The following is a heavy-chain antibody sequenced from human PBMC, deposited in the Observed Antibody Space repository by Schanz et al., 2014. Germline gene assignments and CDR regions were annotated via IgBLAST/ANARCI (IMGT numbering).Heavy chain of an antibody. CDR1: GFAFSSFA. D-gene: IGHD5-18*01. J-gene: IGHJ4*02. Sequence: EVFLVESGGGLVQPGGSLRLSCAASGFAFSSFALSWVRQSPGKGLEWVSAISANDYDTYYAPSVKGRFTISRDNSKNTLYLQMNSLRAEDTALYYCANVRRGNNFGPLDYWGQGTLVTVSS. V-gene: IGHV3-23*04. CDR3: ANVRRGNNFGPLDY. CDR2: ISANDYDT.